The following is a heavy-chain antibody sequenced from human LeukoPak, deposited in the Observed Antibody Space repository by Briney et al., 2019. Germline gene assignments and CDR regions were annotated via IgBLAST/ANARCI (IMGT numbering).Heavy chain of an antibody. V-gene: IGHV3-43*01. CDR3: AKGDGYNPVGWGFDY. CDR1: GFTFDDYT. Sequence: PGGSLRLSCAASGFTFDDYTMHWVRQAPGKCLEWVSLISWDGGSTYYADSVKGRFTISRDNSKNSLYLQMNSLRTEDTALYYCAKGDGYNPVGWGFDYWGQGTLVTVSS. CDR2: ISWDGGST. J-gene: IGHJ4*02. D-gene: IGHD5-24*01.